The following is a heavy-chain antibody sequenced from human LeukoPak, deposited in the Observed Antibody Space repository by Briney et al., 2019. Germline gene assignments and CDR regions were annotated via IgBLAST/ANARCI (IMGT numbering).Heavy chain of an antibody. Sequence: GGSLRLSCAASGFTFSRYGMSWVRQAPGKGLEWVSAISGSGGSTYYADSVKGRFTISRDNSKNTVYLQMNSLRAEDTAVYYCAKDLWTLDAFDIWGQGTMVTVSS. V-gene: IGHV3-23*01. CDR1: GFTFSRYG. J-gene: IGHJ3*02. CDR3: AKDLWTLDAFDI. D-gene: IGHD2/OR15-2a*01. CDR2: ISGSGGST.